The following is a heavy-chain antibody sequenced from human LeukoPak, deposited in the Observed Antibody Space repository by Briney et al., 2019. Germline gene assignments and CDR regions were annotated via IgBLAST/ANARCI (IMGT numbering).Heavy chain of an antibody. CDR2: ISSSISYI. CDR3: ARDQNEMATSNFDY. V-gene: IGHV3-21*01. J-gene: IGHJ4*02. Sequence: SXISSSISYIYYADSVKGRFTISRDNAKNSLYLQMNSLRAEDTAVYYCARDQNEMATSNFDYWGQGTLVTVSP. D-gene: IGHD5-24*01.